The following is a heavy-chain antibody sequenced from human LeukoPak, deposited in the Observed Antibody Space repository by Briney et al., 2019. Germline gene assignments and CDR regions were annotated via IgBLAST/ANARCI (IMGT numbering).Heavy chain of an antibody. CDR3: ARGSFWESPVTWFAP. CDR2: INPKNGGS. Sequence: ASVKVSCKASGYTFTGHYLHWVRQAPGQGLEWVGWINPKNGGSNYAQKFQGRVTMTRDRAISTAYMELSRLTSDDTAIYYCARGSFWESPVTWFAPWGQGTLVTVSS. V-gene: IGHV1-2*02. J-gene: IGHJ5*02. D-gene: IGHD1-26*01. CDR1: GYTFTGHY.